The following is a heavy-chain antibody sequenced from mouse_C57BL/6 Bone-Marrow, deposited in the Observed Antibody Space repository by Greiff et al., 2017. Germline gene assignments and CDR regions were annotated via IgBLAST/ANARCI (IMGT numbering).Heavy chain of an antibody. J-gene: IGHJ2*01. CDR3: ARNRDGNYFYLDY. CDR1: GFNIKDYY. CDR2: IDPEDGET. V-gene: IGHV14-2*01. Sequence: EVKLQESGAELVKPGASVKLSCTASGFNIKDYYMHWVKQRTEQGLEWIGRIDPEDGETNYAPKFQGKATITADTSSNTAYLQLSSLTSEDTAVYYCARNRDGNYFYLDYWGQGTTLTVSS. D-gene: IGHD2-1*01.